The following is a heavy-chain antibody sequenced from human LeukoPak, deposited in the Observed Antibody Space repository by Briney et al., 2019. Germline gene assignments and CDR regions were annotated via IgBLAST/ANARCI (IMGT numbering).Heavy chain of an antibody. CDR2: INHSGST. D-gene: IGHD1-7*01. CDR1: GGSFSGYY. V-gene: IGHV4-34*01. CDR3: ARAWGTRLFDY. J-gene: IGHJ4*02. Sequence: PSETLSLTCAVYGGSFSGYYWSWIRQPPGKGLEWIGEINHSGSTNYNPSLKSRVTISVDTSKNQFSLNLSSVTAADTAVYYCARAWGTRLFDYWGQGTLVTVSS.